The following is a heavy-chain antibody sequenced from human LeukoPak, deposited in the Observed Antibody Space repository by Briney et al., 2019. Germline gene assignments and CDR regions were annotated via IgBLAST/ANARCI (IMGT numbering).Heavy chain of an antibody. CDR1: GVSISSSNSY. J-gene: IGHJ6*03. D-gene: IGHD5-12*01. Sequence: SETLSLTCTVSGVSISSSNSYWGWIRQPPGKGLEWIGSIYYSGSTYYNPSLKSRVTISVDTSKNQFSLKLSSVTAADTAVYYCARHSRWLHYMDVWGKGTTVTISS. CDR2: IYYSGST. V-gene: IGHV4-39*01. CDR3: ARHSRWLHYMDV.